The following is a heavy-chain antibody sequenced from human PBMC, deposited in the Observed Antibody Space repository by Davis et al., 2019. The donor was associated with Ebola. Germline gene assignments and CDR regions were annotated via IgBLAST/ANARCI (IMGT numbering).Heavy chain of an antibody. CDR2: IYSDGRT. J-gene: IGHJ6*02. CDR1: GFTFSSYA. CDR3: ARDRGPHYYGMDV. Sequence: GESLKISCAASGFTFSSYAMNWVRQTPGKGLEWVSIIYSDGRTYYTDSVKGRFTISRDNSGNTVYLQMNSLRAEDTAVYYCARDRGPHYYGMDVWGQGTTVTVSS. V-gene: IGHV3-53*01.